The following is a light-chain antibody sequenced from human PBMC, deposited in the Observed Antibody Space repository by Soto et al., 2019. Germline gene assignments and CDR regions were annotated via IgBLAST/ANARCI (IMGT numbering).Light chain of an antibody. V-gene: IGKV3-20*01. CDR1: PTTSPKC. Sequence: EVTQSPGTLSLSPVESATLSFRVSPTTSPKCVAWWQQRRGLDATLLLYGASNRAAGSPPRFRGGGSGSEVSLPISGLEPEDFAVYFCQHFGSIPPVIFGQGTRLEIK. J-gene: IGKJ5*01. CDR2: GAS. CDR3: QHFGSIPPVI.